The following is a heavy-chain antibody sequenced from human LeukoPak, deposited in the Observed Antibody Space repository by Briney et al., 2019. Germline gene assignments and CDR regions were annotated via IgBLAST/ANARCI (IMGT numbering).Heavy chain of an antibody. J-gene: IGHJ5*02. V-gene: IGHV4-4*07. Sequence: DWIGRIYTSGSTNYNPSLKSRVSMSVDTSKNQFSLKLSSVTAADTAVYYCARVGSRGFDPWGQGTLVTVSS. CDR3: ARVGSRGFDP. CDR2: IYTSGST. D-gene: IGHD6-13*01.